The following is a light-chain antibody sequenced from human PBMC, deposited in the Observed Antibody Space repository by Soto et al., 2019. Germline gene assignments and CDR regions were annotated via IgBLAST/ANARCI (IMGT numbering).Light chain of an antibody. V-gene: IGKV1-39*01. Sequence: DIQMTQSPSSLSASVGDRVTMTCRASHSISNSLNWYQQKPGRAPKVLIYAASNLQSGVPSRFSGSGPGTDFTLTISSLQPEDLAIYYCQQSYTTPSFGGGTKVDIK. J-gene: IGKJ4*01. CDR2: AAS. CDR1: HSISNS. CDR3: QQSYTTPS.